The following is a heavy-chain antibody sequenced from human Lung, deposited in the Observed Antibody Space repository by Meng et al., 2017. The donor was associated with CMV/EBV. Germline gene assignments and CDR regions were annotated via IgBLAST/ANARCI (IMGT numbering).Heavy chain of an antibody. V-gene: IGHV3-73*01. Sequence: GESXKISCAASGFTFGGSDIHWVRQASGKGLEWVGRIRSEPNNHATSYAVSLRSRVTISRDDSKNTAYLQVDSLKTDDTAVYYCSRHLGLAIDFWGQGTLVTVSS. CDR3: SRHLGLAIDF. CDR2: IRSEPNNHAT. J-gene: IGHJ4*02. CDR1: GFTFGGSD.